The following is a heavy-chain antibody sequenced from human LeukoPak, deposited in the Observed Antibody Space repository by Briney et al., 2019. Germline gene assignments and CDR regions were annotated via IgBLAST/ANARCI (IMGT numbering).Heavy chain of an antibody. Sequence: GGSLRLSCAASGFSVNNNYVNWVRQAPGKGLEWVSIIYGGGDTSYADSVKGRFTISRDNSKNAVYLQMNSLRAEDTAVYYCAKESGYYHYWGQGTQVTVSS. V-gene: IGHV3-53*01. CDR1: GFSVNNNY. D-gene: IGHD3-3*01. CDR2: IYGGGDT. J-gene: IGHJ4*02. CDR3: AKESGYYHY.